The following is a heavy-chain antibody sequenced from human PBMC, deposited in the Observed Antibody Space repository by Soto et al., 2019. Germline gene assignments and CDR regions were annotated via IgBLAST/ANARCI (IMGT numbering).Heavy chain of an antibody. CDR2: ISGSGGST. CDR3: ATTSRSGYDFLGYFDY. D-gene: IGHD5-12*01. Sequence: PGGSLRLSCAASGFTFSRYAMSWVRQAPGKGLEWVSAISGSGGSTYYADSVKGRFTISRDNSKNTLYLQMNSLRAEDTAVYYCATTSRSGYDFLGYFDYWGQGTLVTSPQ. V-gene: IGHV3-23*01. J-gene: IGHJ4*02. CDR1: GFTFSRYA.